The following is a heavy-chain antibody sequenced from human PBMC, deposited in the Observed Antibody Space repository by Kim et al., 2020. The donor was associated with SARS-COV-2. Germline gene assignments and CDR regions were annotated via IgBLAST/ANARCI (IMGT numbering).Heavy chain of an antibody. J-gene: IGHJ5*02. CDR2: INHSGST. V-gene: IGHV4-34*01. CDR3: ARGRDYWFDP. Sequence: SETLSLTCGVYGGSLSGYYWSWIRQPPGKGLEWIGEINHSGSTNYNPSLKSRVTISVDTSKNQFSLKLSSVTAADTAAYYCARGRDYWFDPWGQGTLVT. CDR1: GGSLSGYY.